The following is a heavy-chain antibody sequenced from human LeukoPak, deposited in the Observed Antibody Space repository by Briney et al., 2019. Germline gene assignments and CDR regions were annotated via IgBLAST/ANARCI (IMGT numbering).Heavy chain of an antibody. CDR3: ARDLNAYCSGGSCYSDYYGMDV. J-gene: IGHJ6*02. CDR1: GGSISSYY. Sequence: SETLSLTCTVSGGSISSYYWSWIRQPPGKGLEWIGYIYYSGSTNYNPSLKSRVTMSVDTSKNQFSLKLSSVTAADTAVYYCARDLNAYCSGGSCYSDYYGMDVWGQGTTVTVSS. D-gene: IGHD2-15*01. V-gene: IGHV4-59*12. CDR2: IYYSGST.